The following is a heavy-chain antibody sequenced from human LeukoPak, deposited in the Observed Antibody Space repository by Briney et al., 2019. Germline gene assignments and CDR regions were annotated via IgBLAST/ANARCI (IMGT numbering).Heavy chain of an antibody. Sequence: PGGSLRLSCAASGFTVSSNYMSWVRQAPGKGLEWVSVIYSGGSTYYADSVKGRFTISRDNSKSTLYLQMNSLRAEDTAVYYCASDSPQGSIDYWGQGTLVTVSS. CDR3: ASDSPQGSIDY. J-gene: IGHJ4*02. CDR1: GFTVSSNY. D-gene: IGHD2-15*01. V-gene: IGHV3-66*01. CDR2: IYSGGST.